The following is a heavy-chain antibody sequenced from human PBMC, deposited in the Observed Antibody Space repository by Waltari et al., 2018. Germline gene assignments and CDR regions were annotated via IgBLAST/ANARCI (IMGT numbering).Heavy chain of an antibody. Sequence: EVQLVESGGGLVQPGGSLRLSCAASGFTLRTYWMSWVRQAPGKGREGGAKLKQDGSEKDYLDSVKGRFTISRDNAENSLYLQMNSVRAEDTAVYYCGRALTSSWARYYFDHWGQGTLVTVSS. CDR3: GRALTSSWARYYFDH. CDR1: GFTLRTYW. CDR2: LKQDGSEK. D-gene: IGHD6-13*01. V-gene: IGHV3-7*01. J-gene: IGHJ4*02.